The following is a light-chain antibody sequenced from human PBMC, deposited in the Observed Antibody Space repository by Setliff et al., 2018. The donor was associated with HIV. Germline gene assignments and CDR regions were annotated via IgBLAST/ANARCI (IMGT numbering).Light chain of an antibody. V-gene: IGLV1-44*01. Sequence: QSALTQPPSASGTPGQRVTISCSGSSSNIGTNAVNWYQQLPGTAPKVLIYDNNQRPSGVPDRVSGSKSGTSASLAISGLQSDDEADYYCAAWDATLNGFVLGTGTKVTVL. J-gene: IGLJ1*01. CDR3: AAWDATLNGFV. CDR1: SSNIGTNA. CDR2: DNN.